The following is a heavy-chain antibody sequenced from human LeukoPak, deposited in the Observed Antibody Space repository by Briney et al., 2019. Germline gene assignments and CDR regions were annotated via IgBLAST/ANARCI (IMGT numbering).Heavy chain of an antibody. D-gene: IGHD3-16*01. J-gene: IGHJ4*02. CDR3: AKILSGGGSFDY. Sequence: SETLSLTCTVSGGSISSYYWSWIRQPPGKGLEWIGYIFHSGSTNSNPSLKSRLTLSLDTSKNQFSLKLTSVTAADTAVYFCAKILSGGGSFDYWGQGALVTVSS. CDR2: IFHSGST. CDR1: GGSISSYY. V-gene: IGHV4-59*01.